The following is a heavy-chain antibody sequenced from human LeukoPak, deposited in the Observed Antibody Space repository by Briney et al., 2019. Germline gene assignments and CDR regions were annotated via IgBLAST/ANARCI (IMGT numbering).Heavy chain of an antibody. CDR1: GYTFISYY. CDR2: INPSGGST. D-gene: IGHD2-15*01. V-gene: IGHV1-46*01. J-gene: IGHJ4*02. CDR3: ARRWCGSSSSCQFGY. Sequence: ASVKVSCKASGYTFISYYMHWVRQAPGQGLEWMGIINPSGGSTTYAQKFQGRVTMTRDTSTSTVYMELSSLRSEDTAVYYCARRWCGSSSSCQFGYWGQGTLVTVSS.